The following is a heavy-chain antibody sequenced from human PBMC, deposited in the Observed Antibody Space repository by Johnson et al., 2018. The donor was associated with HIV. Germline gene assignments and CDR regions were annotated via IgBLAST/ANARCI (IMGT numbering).Heavy chain of an antibody. J-gene: IGHJ3*02. CDR1: GFTFSSYA. V-gene: IGHV3-66*01. CDR2: IYSGGST. D-gene: IGHD3-16*01. Sequence: EVQLVESGGGLVQPGGSLRLSCAASGFTFSSYAMSWVRQAPGKGLEWVSVIYSGGSTYYADYAKGRFTISRDNSKNKMYFQMNSLRAEDTAVYYWARGLTGEQVDIWGQGTMVTVSS. CDR3: ARGLTGEQVDI.